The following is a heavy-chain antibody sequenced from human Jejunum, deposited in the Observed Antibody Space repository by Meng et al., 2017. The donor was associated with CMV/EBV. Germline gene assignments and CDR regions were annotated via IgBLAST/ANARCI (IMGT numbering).Heavy chain of an antibody. Sequence: TCTSYARSWVRQAPGQELEWMAGIIPDLHKPKYAQGLEGRLTITTEASTNTAYMELSSLRSEDTAVYYCAGGDKDLDDFWSGFYDYWGQGSLVTVSS. V-gene: IGHV1-69*05. CDR2: IIPDLHKP. D-gene: IGHD3-3*01. CDR1: TCTSYA. CDR3: AGGDKDLDDFWSGFYDY. J-gene: IGHJ4*02.